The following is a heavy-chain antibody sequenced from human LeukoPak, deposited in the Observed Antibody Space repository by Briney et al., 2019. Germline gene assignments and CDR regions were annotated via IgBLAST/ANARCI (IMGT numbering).Heavy chain of an antibody. CDR3: AKRAYYYDSSGYPFDY. CDR1: GFTFSSYA. V-gene: IGHV3-23*01. Sequence: PGGSLRLSCAASGFTFSSYAMSWVRQAPGKGLEWVSAISGSGGSTYYADSVKGRFTISGDNSKNTLYLQMNSLRAEDTAVYYCAKRAYYYDSSGYPFDYWGQGTLVTVSS. CDR2: ISGSGGST. D-gene: IGHD3-22*01. J-gene: IGHJ4*02.